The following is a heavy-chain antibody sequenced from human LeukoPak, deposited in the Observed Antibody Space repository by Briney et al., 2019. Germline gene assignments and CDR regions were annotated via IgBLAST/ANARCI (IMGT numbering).Heavy chain of an antibody. V-gene: IGHV3-53*01. CDR2: IYTGGGT. J-gene: IGHJ4*02. CDR3: AKSGEVGATVFDY. Sequence: GGSLRLSCAASGFIIGDNYMSWVRQAPGKGLEWVSVIYTGGGTYYADSVQGRFTVSRDNSKNTLYLQMNSLRAEDTAVYYCAKSGEVGATVFDYWGQGTLVTVSS. CDR1: GFIIGDNY. D-gene: IGHD1-26*01.